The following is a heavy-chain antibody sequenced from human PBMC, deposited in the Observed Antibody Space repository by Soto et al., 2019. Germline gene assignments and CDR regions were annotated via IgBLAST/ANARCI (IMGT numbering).Heavy chain of an antibody. D-gene: IGHD1-26*01. V-gene: IGHV3-33*01. CDR3: ASDLVGASDSYGLDV. J-gene: IGHJ6*02. CDR2: IWHDGNNK. CDR1: GFTFSSYG. Sequence: SGGSLRLSCAASGFTFSSYGMHWVRQAPGKGLEWVAIIWHDGNNKYYADSVRGRFIISRDNSKNRLYLQMNSLRAEDTAVYYCASDLVGASDSYGLDVWGQGTPVTVSS.